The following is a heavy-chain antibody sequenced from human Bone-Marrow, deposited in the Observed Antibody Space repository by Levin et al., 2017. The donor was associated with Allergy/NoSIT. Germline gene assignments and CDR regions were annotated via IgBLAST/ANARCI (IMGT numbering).Heavy chain of an antibody. J-gene: IGHJ4*02. CDR3: ARAAGSLNLDY. CDR1: GFTFSAHW. Sequence: GGSLRLSCAAAGFTFSAHWMHWVRQAPGKGLVWVSHIKSDGSSTMYADSVKGRFTISRDNAKNTLYLQMNSLRAEDTALYYCARAAGSLNLDYWGQGILVTVSS. D-gene: IGHD1-14*01. CDR2: IKSDGSST. V-gene: IGHV3-74*03.